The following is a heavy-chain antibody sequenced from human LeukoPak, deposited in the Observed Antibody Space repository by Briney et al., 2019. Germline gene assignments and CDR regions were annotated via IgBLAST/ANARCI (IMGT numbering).Heavy chain of an antibody. CDR3: AKDNLGDFYDSSGCPDY. CDR1: GFTFDDYA. D-gene: IGHD3-22*01. CDR2: ISWNSGSI. V-gene: IGHV3-9*01. Sequence: GRSLRLSCAASGFTFDDYAMHWVRQAPGKGLEWVSGISWNSGSIGYADSVKGRFTISRDNAKNSLYFQMNSLRAEDTALYYCAKDNLGDFYDSSGCPDYWGQGILVTASS. J-gene: IGHJ4*02.